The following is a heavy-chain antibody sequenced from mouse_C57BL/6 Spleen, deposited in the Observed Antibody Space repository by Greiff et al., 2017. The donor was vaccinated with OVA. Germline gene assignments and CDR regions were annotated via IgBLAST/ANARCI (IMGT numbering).Heavy chain of an antibody. J-gene: IGHJ4*01. CDR2: IYPYNGVS. D-gene: IGHD1-1*01. Sequence: VQLQQSGPELVKPGASVKISCKASGYSFTGYYMHWVKQSHGNILDWIGYIYPYNGVSSYNQNFKGKATLTVDKSSSTAYMELRSLASEDSAVYDCAGDSTVVATDYAMDYWGQGTSVTVSS. CDR1: GYSFTGYY. CDR3: AGDSTVVATDYAMDY. V-gene: IGHV1-31*01.